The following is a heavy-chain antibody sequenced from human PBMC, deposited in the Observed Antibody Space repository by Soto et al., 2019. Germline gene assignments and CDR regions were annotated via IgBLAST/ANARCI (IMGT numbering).Heavy chain of an antibody. V-gene: IGHV3-9*01. D-gene: IGHD6-6*01. J-gene: IGHJ4*02. Sequence: ESGGGLVQPGRSLRLSCAASGFTFDDYAMHWVRQAPGKGLEWVSGISWNSGSIGYADSVKGRFTISRDNAKNSLYLQMNSLRAEDTALYYCAKDWGYSSSFFDYWGQGTLVTVSS. CDR3: AKDWGYSSSFFDY. CDR1: GFTFDDYA. CDR2: ISWNSGSI.